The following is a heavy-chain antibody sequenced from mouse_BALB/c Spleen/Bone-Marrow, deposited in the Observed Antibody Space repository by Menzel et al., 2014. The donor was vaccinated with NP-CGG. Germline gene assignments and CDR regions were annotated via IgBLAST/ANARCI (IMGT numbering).Heavy chain of an antibody. J-gene: IGHJ3*01. CDR3: TREGDSPFAY. V-gene: IGHV1S81*02. CDR1: GYTFTSYY. Sequence: QQSSAELVERGVLVKLSCKASGYTFTSYYMYWVKQRPGQGLEWIGEINPSNGGTNFNEKFKSKATLTVDKSSSTAYMQLSSLTSEDSAVYYCTREGDSPFAYWGQGTLVTVSA. D-gene: IGHD2-13*01. CDR2: INPSNGGT.